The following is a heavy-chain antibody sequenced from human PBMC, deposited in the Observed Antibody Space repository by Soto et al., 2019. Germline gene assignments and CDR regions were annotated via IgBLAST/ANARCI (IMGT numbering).Heavy chain of an antibody. D-gene: IGHD3-10*01. V-gene: IGHV4-61*01. Sequence: PSETLSLTCTVSGGSVSSGSYYWSWIRQPPGKGLEWIGYIYYSGGTNYNPSLKSRVTISVDTSNNQFSLKLSSVTAADTAVYYCAREVETIVRGVTISMNLFDPWGQGTLVTVSS. CDR2: IYYSGGT. J-gene: IGHJ5*02. CDR1: GGSVSSGSYY. CDR3: AREVETIVRGVTISMNLFDP.